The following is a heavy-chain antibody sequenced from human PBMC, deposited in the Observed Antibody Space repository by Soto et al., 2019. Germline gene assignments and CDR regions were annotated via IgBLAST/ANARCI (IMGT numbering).Heavy chain of an antibody. J-gene: IGHJ5*02. D-gene: IGHD3-10*01. CDR3: ARPRGNAAAMFDP. CDR1: GGSISSSSYY. CDR2: IYYSGST. Sequence: QLQLQESGPGLVKPSETLSLTCTVSGGSISSSSYYWGLIRQPPGKGLEWIGSIYYSGSTYYNPSLKSRVTISVDTSKNQFSLKLSSVTAADTAVYYCARPRGNAAAMFDPWGQGTLVTVSS. V-gene: IGHV4-39*01.